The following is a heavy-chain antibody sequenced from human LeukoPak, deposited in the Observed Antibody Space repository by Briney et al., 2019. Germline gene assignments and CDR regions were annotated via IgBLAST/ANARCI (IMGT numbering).Heavy chain of an antibody. CDR2: ISYDGRNQ. D-gene: IGHD3-16*01. CDR3: ARYGGFLDY. Sequence: GRSLRLSCAASGSTFSNYAMHWVRQAPGKGLEWVAVISYDGRNQYYADSVKGRFTVSRDNSKSTLYLQMNRLRGEDTAVYNCARYGGFLDYWGQGTLVTVSS. CDR1: GSTFSNYA. J-gene: IGHJ4*02. V-gene: IGHV3-30*04.